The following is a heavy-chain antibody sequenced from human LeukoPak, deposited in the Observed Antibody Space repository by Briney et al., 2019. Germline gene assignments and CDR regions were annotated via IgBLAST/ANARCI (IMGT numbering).Heavy chain of an antibody. CDR3: ARDAETGCPDY. D-gene: IGHD2-2*01. CDR2: INTNSGGT. Sequence: ASVKVSCKASGYTFIGYYIHWVRQAPGQGLEWMGWINTNSGGTNYAQKFQGRVTMTRDTSISTAYMELTRLRSDDTAVYYCARDAETGCPDYWGQGTLVTVSS. CDR1: GYTFIGYY. J-gene: IGHJ4*02. V-gene: IGHV1-2*02.